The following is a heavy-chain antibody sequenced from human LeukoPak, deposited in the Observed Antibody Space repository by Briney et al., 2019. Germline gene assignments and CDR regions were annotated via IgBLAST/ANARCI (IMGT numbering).Heavy chain of an antibody. CDR2: ISGSGSDI. V-gene: IGHV3-21*01. Sequence: GGSLRLSCAASVFTFSTFSMNWVRQTPGKGLEWVSAISGSGSDIYYADSVKGRFTISRDNPKRSLYLQMNSLRAEDTAVYYCARRTFPNDAFDVWGQGTVVTVSS. D-gene: IGHD1-7*01. CDR1: VFTFSTFS. J-gene: IGHJ3*01. CDR3: ARRTFPNDAFDV.